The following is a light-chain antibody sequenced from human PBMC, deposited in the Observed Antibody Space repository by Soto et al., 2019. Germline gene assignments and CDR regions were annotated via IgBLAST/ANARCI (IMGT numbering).Light chain of an antibody. Sequence: QLVLTQSSSASASLGSSVKLTCTLSSGHSSYIIAWHQQQPGKAPRYLMKLERSGSYNKGSGVPDRFSGSSSGADRYLTISNLQFEDEADYYCETWHSNTRVFGGGTKLTVL. V-gene: IGLV4-60*02. J-gene: IGLJ2*01. CDR2: LERSGSY. CDR1: SGHSSYI. CDR3: ETWHSNTRV.